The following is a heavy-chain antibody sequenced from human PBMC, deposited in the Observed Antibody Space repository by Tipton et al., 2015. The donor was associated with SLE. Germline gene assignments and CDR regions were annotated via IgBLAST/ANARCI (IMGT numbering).Heavy chain of an antibody. CDR3: AKGRTMVRGAVDY. CDR1: GFTFSSYA. D-gene: IGHD3-10*01. Sequence: GSLRLSCAASGFTFSSYAMSWVRQAPGKGLEWVSVIYSGGSSTYYAYSVKGRFTISRDNSKNTLYLQMNSLRAEDTAVYYCAKGRTMVRGAVDYWGQGTLVTVSS. CDR2: IYSGGSST. J-gene: IGHJ4*02. V-gene: IGHV3-23*03.